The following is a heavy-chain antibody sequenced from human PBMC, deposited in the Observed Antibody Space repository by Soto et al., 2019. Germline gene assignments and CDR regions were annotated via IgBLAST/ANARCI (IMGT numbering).Heavy chain of an antibody. J-gene: IGHJ4*02. D-gene: IGHD2-15*01. CDR1: GFTFSIYS. Sequence: EVQLVESGGVLVKPGGSLRLSCEASGFTFSIYSMNWVRQAPGKGLEWVASTSDSSHYIYYADSVQGRFTVSRDNAKRTLYLQMDSLRAEDTAVYYCARVRSGGSGYFDYWGQGTLVTVSS. CDR3: ARVRSGGSGYFDY. V-gene: IGHV3-21*01. CDR2: TSDSSHYI.